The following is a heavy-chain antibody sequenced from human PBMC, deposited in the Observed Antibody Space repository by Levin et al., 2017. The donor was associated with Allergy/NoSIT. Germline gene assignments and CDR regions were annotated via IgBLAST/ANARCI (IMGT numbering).Heavy chain of an antibody. CDR1: GFTFSSYS. Sequence: GGSLRLSCAASGFTFSSYSMNWVRQAPGKGLEWVSSISSSSSYIYYADSVKGRFTISRDNAKNSLYLQMNSLRAEDTAVYYCARNRDGYNGYYYYGMDVWGQGTTVTVSS. CDR2: ISSSSSYI. J-gene: IGHJ6*02. D-gene: IGHD5-24*01. CDR3: ARNRDGYNGYYYYGMDV. V-gene: IGHV3-21*01.